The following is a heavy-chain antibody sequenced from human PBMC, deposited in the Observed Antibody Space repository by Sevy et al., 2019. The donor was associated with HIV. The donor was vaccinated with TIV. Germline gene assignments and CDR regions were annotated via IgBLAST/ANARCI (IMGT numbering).Heavy chain of an antibody. CDR2: IGAAGDT. CDR3: ARDLRDGEDIFQYYGMDV. V-gene: IGHV3-13*01. D-gene: IGHD4-17*01. J-gene: IGHJ6*02. CDR1: GFTFSSFD. Sequence: GGSLRLSCEASGFTFSSFDMHWVRQATGKGLEWISTIGAAGDTYYLGSVKGGFTFSRENAKNSLYFKMNGLGAGDTALYYCARDLRDGEDIFQYYGMDVWGRGTTVTVSS.